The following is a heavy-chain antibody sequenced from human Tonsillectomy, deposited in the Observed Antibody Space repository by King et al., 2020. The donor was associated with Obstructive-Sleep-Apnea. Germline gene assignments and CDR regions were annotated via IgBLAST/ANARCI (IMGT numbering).Heavy chain of an antibody. CDR2: ISSSSSYI. V-gene: IGHV3-21*01. CDR3: ARGSFGEFSYIDF. CDR1: GFTFSSYT. J-gene: IGHJ4*02. Sequence: EVQLVESGGGLVTPGESLRLSCAASGFTFSSYTMNWVRQAPGKGLEWVSSISSSSSYIYCADSVKGRFTISRDNAKNSLYLQMNSLRAEDTAVYYCARGSFGEFSYIDFWGQGTLVTVSS. D-gene: IGHD3-10*01.